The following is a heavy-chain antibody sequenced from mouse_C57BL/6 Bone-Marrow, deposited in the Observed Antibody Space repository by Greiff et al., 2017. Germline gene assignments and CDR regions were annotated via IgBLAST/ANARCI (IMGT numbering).Heavy chain of an antibody. V-gene: IGHV1-53*01. CDR2: INPSNGGT. J-gene: IGHJ2*01. CDR3: ARSGGLRRLDA. D-gene: IGHD2-4*01. Sequence: QVQLQQPGTELVKPGASVKLSCKASGYTFTSYWMHWVQQRPGQGLEWIGNINPSNGGTNYNEKFKSKATLTVDKSSGTAYMQLSSLTSEDSAVYYCARSGGLRRLDAWGQGTTLTVSS. CDR1: GYTFTSYW.